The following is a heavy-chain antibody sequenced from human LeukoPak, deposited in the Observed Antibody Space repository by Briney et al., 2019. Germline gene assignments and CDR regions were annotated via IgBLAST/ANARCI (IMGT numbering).Heavy chain of an antibody. CDR2: IFSGGST. D-gene: IGHD3-10*01. V-gene: IGHV3-53*01. Sequence: GGSLRLSCAASGFTVSSNYMSWVRQAPGKGLEWVSVIFSGGSTYYADSVKGRFTLSRDDSKNMLFLQMNSLRVEDTAVYYCARDQATMIRNGFDVWGQGTAVAVSS. J-gene: IGHJ6*02. CDR3: ARDQATMIRNGFDV. CDR1: GFTVSSNY.